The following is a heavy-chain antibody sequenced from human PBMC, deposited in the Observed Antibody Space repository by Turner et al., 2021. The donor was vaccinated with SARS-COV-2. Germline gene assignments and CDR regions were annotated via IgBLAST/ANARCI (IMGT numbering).Heavy chain of an antibody. J-gene: IGHJ5*02. Sequence: QLQLLESGPGLVKPSETLSLTCTVSGGSISSSSYYWGWIRQPPGKGLEWIGSIYYSGSTYYNPSLKSRVTISVDTSKNQFSLKLSSVTAADTAVYYCARHWEVAAAAYLARFDPWGQGTLVTVSS. D-gene: IGHD6-13*01. CDR2: IYYSGST. CDR1: GGSISSSSYY. CDR3: ARHWEVAAAAYLARFDP. V-gene: IGHV4-39*01.